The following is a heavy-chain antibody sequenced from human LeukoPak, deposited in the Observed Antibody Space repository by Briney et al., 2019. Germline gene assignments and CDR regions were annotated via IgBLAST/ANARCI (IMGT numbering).Heavy chain of an antibody. CDR3: ARQGYSYGHFDY. CDR2: IYYSGST. J-gene: IGHJ4*02. Sequence: PSETLSLTCTVSGGSISSYYWSWIRQPPGKGLEWIGYIYYSGSTNYNPSLKSRVTISVDTSKNQFSLKLSSVTAADTAVYYCARQGYSYGHFDYWGQGTLVTASS. CDR1: GGSISSYY. D-gene: IGHD5-18*01. V-gene: IGHV4-59*01.